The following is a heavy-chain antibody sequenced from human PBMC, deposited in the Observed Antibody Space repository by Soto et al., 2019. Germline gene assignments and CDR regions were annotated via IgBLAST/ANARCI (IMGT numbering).Heavy chain of an antibody. CDR1: GFTFSSYE. CDR2: ISSSGSTI. V-gene: IGHV3-48*03. D-gene: IGHD6-19*01. Sequence: PGGSLRLSXAASGFTFSSYEMNWVRQAPGKGLEWVSYISSSGSTIYYADSVKGRFTISRDNAKNSLYLQMNSLRAEDTAVYYCARVSSYLEYSSGWPYYFDYWGQGTLVTVSS. CDR3: ARVSSYLEYSSGWPYYFDY. J-gene: IGHJ4*02.